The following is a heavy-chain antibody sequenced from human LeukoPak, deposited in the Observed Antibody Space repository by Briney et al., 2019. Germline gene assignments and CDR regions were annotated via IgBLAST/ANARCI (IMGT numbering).Heavy chain of an antibody. J-gene: IGHJ4*02. CDR3: ARGLQQLVLATPVDY. Sequence: GGSLRLSCAASGFTFSSYDIHWVRQATGKGLEWVSGIGTAGEIYYPGSVKGRFTISRENAKNSLYLQMNSLRAGDTAVYYCARGLQQLVLATPVDYWGQGTLVTVSS. D-gene: IGHD6-13*01. CDR1: GFTFSSYD. V-gene: IGHV3-13*01. CDR2: IGTAGEI.